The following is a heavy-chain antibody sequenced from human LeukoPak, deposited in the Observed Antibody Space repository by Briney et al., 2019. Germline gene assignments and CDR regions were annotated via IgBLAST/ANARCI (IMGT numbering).Heavy chain of an antibody. V-gene: IGHV3-30*02. CDR1: GFTFSSYG. CDR2: IRYDGSNK. CDR3: AKGLRDGYNYYFDY. J-gene: IGHJ4*02. D-gene: IGHD5-24*01. Sequence: GGSLRLSCAASGFTFSSYGMHWVRQAPGKGLEWVAFIRYDGSNKYYADSVKGRFTISRDNSKNTLYLQMNSLKTEDAAVYYCAKGLRDGYNYYFDYWGQGTLVTVSS.